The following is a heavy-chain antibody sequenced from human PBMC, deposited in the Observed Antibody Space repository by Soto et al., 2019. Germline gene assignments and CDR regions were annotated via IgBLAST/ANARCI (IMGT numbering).Heavy chain of an antibody. D-gene: IGHD6-19*01. CDR1: GDSISSGSY. CDR2: IYHGGTT. J-gene: IGHJ4*03. V-gene: IGHV4-38-2*02. CDR3: ARVHVMVVAGSTFDY. Sequence: SETLCLTCTVSGDSISSGSYWGWIRQPPGEGPEWIASIYHGGTTFYNPSLKSRISISVDTSKNQFSLRLASVTAADTATYYCARVHVMVVAGSTFDYWGPGTLVTVSS.